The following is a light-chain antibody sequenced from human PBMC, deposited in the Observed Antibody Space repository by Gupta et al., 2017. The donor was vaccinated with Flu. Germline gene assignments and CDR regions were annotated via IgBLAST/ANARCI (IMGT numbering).Light chain of an antibody. V-gene: IGLV3-19*01. CDR3: MSRDASSRHWV. CDR2: GKH. CDR1: SLTNYY. Sequence: SSELTHASAVSVALGQTVRITCQGASLTNYYPTWYQQKPGQAPVLIMFGKHIRATGVPDRFSGSRSGDTSALTIARAQARDEADYYCMSRDASSRHWVFGGGTKLTV. J-gene: IGLJ3*02.